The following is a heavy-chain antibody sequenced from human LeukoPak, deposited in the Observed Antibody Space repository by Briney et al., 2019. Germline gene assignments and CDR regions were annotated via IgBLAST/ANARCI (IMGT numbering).Heavy chain of an antibody. CDR1: GGSISSYY. D-gene: IGHD1-1*01. Sequence: PSETLSLTCTVSGGSISSYYWSWIRQPPGKGLEWIGYIYYSGSTNYNPSLKSRVTISVDTSKNQFSLKLSSVTAADTAVYYCARAELERQSEIWGQGTLVTVSS. J-gene: IGHJ4*02. CDR3: ARAELERQSEI. V-gene: IGHV4-59*01. CDR2: IYYSGST.